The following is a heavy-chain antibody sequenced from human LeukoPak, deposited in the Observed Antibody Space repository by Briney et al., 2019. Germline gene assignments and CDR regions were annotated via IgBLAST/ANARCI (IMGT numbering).Heavy chain of an antibody. D-gene: IGHD6-19*01. CDR1: GFTFDDYA. J-gene: IGHJ6*02. Sequence: GGSLRLSCAASGFTFDDYAMHWVRQAPGKGLEWVSGISWNSSTIYYADSVKGRFTISRDNAKNSLYLQMNSLRAEDTAVYYCARDHRAIAVAGTGIYYYYGMDVWGQGTTVTASS. V-gene: IGHV3-9*01. CDR3: ARDHRAIAVAGTGIYYYYGMDV. CDR2: ISWNSSTI.